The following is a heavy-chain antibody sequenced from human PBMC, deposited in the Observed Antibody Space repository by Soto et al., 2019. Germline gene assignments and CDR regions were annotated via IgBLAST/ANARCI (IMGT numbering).Heavy chain of an antibody. Sequence: PGGSLRLSCAASGFTFSSYAMHWVRQAPGKGLEWVAVISYDGSNKYYADSVKGRFTISRDNSKNTLYLQMNSLRAEDTAVYYCARGTYYYDSSGYYFLNAFDIWGQGTMVTVSS. D-gene: IGHD3-22*01. J-gene: IGHJ3*02. CDR3: ARGTYYYDSSGYYFLNAFDI. V-gene: IGHV3-30-3*01. CDR2: ISYDGSNK. CDR1: GFTFSSYA.